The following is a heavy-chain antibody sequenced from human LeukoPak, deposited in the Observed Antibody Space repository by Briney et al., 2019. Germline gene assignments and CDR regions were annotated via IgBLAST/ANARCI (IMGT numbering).Heavy chain of an antibody. V-gene: IGHV4-59*01. Sequence: SETLSLTCAVYGGSFGGYYWSWIRQPPGKGLEWIGYIYYSGSTNYNPSLKSRVTISVDTSKNQFSLKLSSVTAADTAVYYCARVRRGYYDSSGYSINYFDYWGQGTLVTVSS. J-gene: IGHJ4*02. D-gene: IGHD3-22*01. CDR3: ARVRRGYYDSSGYSINYFDY. CDR1: GGSFGGYY. CDR2: IYYSGST.